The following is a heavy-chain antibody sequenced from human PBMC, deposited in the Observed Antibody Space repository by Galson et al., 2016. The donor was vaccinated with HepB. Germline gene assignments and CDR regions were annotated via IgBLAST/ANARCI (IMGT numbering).Heavy chain of an antibody. CDR3: AKDIARSNGWSRPGRNDY. CDR2: ISDTGII. CDR1: GFTFSSND. Sequence: SLRLSCAASGFTFSSNDMHWVRQAPGKGLEWVSGISDTGIIHYADSVKGRFTISRDTSKNTLYLQMNSLRAEDTAVYYCAKDIARSNGWSRPGRNDYWGQGTLVSVSS. J-gene: IGHJ4*02. V-gene: IGHV3-23*01. D-gene: IGHD6-19*01.